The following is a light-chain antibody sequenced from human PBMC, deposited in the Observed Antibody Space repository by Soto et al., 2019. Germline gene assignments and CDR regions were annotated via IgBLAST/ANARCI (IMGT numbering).Light chain of an antibody. CDR2: KVS. CDR1: QSLVYSDGDTY. V-gene: IGKV2-30*01. J-gene: IGKJ1*01. CDR3: MQGSHWPWT. Sequence: DAVLTKSPLSLPVTLGQPASISCRSSQSLVYSDGDTYLNWFHQRPGQSPRRLLYKVSNRDSGVPDRFSGSGSGTDFTLTISRVEAEDVGVYYCMQGSHWPWTLGQGTKVEIK.